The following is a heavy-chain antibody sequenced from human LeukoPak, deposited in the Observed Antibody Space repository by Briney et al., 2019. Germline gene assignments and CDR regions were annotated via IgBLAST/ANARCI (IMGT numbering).Heavy chain of an antibody. J-gene: IGHJ2*01. CDR3: AKDIIDYGDAWYFDL. D-gene: IGHD4-17*01. Sequence: GGSLRLSCAASGFTFDDYAMHWVRQAPGKGLEWVSGISWNSGSIGYADSVKGRFTISRDNAKNSLYLQMNSLRAEDTALYYCAKDIIDYGDAWYFDLWGRGTLVTVSS. CDR1: GFTFDDYA. V-gene: IGHV3-9*01. CDR2: ISWNSGSI.